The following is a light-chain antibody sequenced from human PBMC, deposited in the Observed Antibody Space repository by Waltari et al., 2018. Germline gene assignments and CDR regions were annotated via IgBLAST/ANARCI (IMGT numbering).Light chain of an antibody. CDR2: KAS. J-gene: IGKJ1*01. CDR1: QGIGRW. CDR3: QHYNSYSSWT. Sequence: DIQMTQSPPTLSASVGDRVTITCRASQGIGRWLDCYQQKPGKAPKFLIYKASSLESGVPARFSGSGSGTEFTLTISSLQPDDFATYYCQHYNSYSSWTFGQGTKVEIK. V-gene: IGKV1-5*03.